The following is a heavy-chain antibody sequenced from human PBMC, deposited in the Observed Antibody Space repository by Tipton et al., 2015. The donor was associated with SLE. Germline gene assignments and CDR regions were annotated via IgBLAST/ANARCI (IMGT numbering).Heavy chain of an antibody. CDR3: ARGAAANDAFDI. CDR2: IYYSGST. D-gene: IGHD6-13*01. J-gene: IGHJ3*02. Sequence: TLSLTCTVSGGSISSSSYYWGWIRQPPGKGLEWIGSIYYSGSTYYNPSLKSRVTISVDTSKNQFSLKLSSVTAADTAVYYCARGAAANDAFDIWGQGTMVTVSS. CDR1: GGSISSSSYY. V-gene: IGHV4-39*01.